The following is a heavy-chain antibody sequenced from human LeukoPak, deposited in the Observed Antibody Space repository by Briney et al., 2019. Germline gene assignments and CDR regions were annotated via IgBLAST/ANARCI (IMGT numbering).Heavy chain of an antibody. CDR1: GGSISSGDYY. CDR3: ARETPYGDYTYYFDY. Sequence: SQTLSLTCTVSGGSISSGDYYWSWIRQPPGKGLEWIGYIYYSRSTYYNPSLKNRVTLSVDTSKNPFSLKLSSVTAADTAVYYCARETPYGDYTYYFDYWGQGTLVTVSS. CDR2: IYYSRST. J-gene: IGHJ4*02. D-gene: IGHD4-17*01. V-gene: IGHV4-30-4*01.